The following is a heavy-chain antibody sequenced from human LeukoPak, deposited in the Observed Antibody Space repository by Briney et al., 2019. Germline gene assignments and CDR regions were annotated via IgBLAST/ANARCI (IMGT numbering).Heavy chain of an antibody. Sequence: SETLSLTCTVSGGSISRYYWSWIRQPPGKGLEWIGYIYYSGSTNYNPSLKSRVTISVDTSKNQFSLKLSSVTAADTAVYYCARPNGDLLDAFDIWGQGTMVTVSS. J-gene: IGHJ3*02. V-gene: IGHV4-59*08. CDR1: GGSISRYY. CDR2: IYYSGST. CDR3: ARPNGDLLDAFDI. D-gene: IGHD4-17*01.